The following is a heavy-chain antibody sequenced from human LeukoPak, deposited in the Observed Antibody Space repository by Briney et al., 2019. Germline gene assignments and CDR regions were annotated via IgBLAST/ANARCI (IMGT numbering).Heavy chain of an antibody. D-gene: IGHD6-13*01. Sequence: ASVKVSCKASGYTFTTYDINWVRQAAGQGLEWMGWISTYNGNTNYAQKLQGRVTMTTDTSTSTAYMELRSLRSDDTAVYYCARGKWSEAGTNWGQGTLVTVSS. CDR1: GYTFTTYD. CDR3: ARGKWSEAGTN. V-gene: IGHV1-18*01. J-gene: IGHJ4*02. CDR2: ISTYNGNT.